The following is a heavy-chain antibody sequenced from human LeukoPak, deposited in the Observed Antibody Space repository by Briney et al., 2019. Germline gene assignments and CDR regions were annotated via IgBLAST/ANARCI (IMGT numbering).Heavy chain of an antibody. CDR3: ARDLLEGLDY. V-gene: IGHV4-59*01. CDR1: RGYISSSY. Sequence: SETLSLTCTVSRGYISSSYWSWIRQPPGKGLEWIGYIYYRGSTNYNPSLKSRVTISVDTSKNQLSLKLSSVTAADTAVYFCARDLLEGLDYWGQGILVTVSS. CDR2: IYYRGST. J-gene: IGHJ4*02. D-gene: IGHD3-3*01.